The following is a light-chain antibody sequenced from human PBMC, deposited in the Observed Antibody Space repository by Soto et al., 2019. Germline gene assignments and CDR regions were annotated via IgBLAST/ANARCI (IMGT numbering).Light chain of an antibody. CDR2: GAS. Sequence: EIVLTQSPATLSVSPGERATLSCRASQSVRSSSSSWYQLNPRQAPRLLNYGASTRATGIPARFSGSGSGTEFTPTISILHSDDFAVYCCQRNNSWPTFGQGTRLEIK. CDR3: QRNNSWPT. CDR1: QSVRSS. J-gene: IGKJ5*01. V-gene: IGKV3-15*01.